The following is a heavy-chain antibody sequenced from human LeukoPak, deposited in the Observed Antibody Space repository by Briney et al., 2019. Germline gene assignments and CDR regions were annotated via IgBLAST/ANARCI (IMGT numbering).Heavy chain of an antibody. J-gene: IGHJ4*02. D-gene: IGHD3-22*01. Sequence: SQTLSLTCTDSGGSISRGGDYWTWIRQHPGKGLEWIGYIYYSGSTYYNPSLKSRVTISVDTSKNQFSLKLSSVTAADTAVYYCARHDSSGQFDYWGQGTLVTVSS. CDR1: GGSISRGGDY. CDR2: IYYSGST. V-gene: IGHV4-31*03. CDR3: ARHDSSGQFDY.